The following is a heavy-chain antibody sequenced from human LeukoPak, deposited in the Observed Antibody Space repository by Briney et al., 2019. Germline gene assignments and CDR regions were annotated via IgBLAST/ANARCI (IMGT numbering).Heavy chain of an antibody. V-gene: IGHV4-59*12. J-gene: IGHJ4*02. CDR3: ARDGAAAGWYDY. CDR1: GGSTSSYY. D-gene: IGHD6-13*01. CDR2: IYYSGST. Sequence: SETLSLTCTVSGGSTSSYYWSWIRQPPGKGLEWIGYIYYSGSTNYNPSLKSRVTISVDTSKNQFSLKLNSVTAADTAVYYCARDGAAAGWYDYWGQGTLVTVSS.